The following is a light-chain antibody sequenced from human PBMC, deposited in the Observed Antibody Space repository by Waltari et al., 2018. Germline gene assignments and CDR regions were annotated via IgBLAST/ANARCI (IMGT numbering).Light chain of an antibody. CDR1: HSNIGNNY. CDR3: GTWDSSLSGAV. Sequence: QSVLTQPPSVSAAPGQRVTISCSGGHSNIGNNYVSWYRQFPGTAPELLIDEDGERPSGVPGRFSGSKSGTSATLDITGLQAGDEADYYCGTWDSSLSGAVFGGGTHLTVL. CDR2: EDG. V-gene: IGLV1-51*02. J-gene: IGLJ7*01.